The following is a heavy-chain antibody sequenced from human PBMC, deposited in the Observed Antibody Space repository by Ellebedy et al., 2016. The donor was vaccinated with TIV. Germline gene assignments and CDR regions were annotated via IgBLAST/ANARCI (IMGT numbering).Heavy chain of an antibody. CDR3: ARASAVTKYYHAMDV. CDR1: GISISSYY. D-gene: IGHD4-17*01. J-gene: IGHJ6*02. Sequence: SETLSLTXTVSGISISSYYWSWIRQPPGKGLEWIGYIYYSGSTNYNPSLKSRVTISVDPPKNQFSLTLTSVTAADTAVYYCARASAVTKYYHAMDVWGQGTTVTVSS. CDR2: IYYSGST. V-gene: IGHV4-59*01.